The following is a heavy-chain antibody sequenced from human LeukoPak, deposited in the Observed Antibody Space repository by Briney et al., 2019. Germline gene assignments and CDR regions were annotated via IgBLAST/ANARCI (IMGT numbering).Heavy chain of an antibody. CDR3: ARVPPYYYDSSGYSSFFDY. J-gene: IGHJ4*02. D-gene: IGHD3-22*01. CDR1: GFTFTSYT. CDR2: ISGSGNFI. V-gene: IGHV3-48*01. Sequence: GGSLRLSCAASGFTFTSYTMNWVRQAPGKGLEWISHISGSGNFIYYADSVEGRFSISRDNAKNSLYLQMNSLRAEDTAVYYCARVPPYYYDSSGYSSFFDYWGQGSLVTVSS.